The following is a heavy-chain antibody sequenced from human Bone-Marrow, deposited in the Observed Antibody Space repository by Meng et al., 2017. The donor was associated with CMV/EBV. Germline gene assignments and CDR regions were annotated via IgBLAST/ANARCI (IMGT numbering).Heavy chain of an antibody. CDR3: AGSITIFGMASWFDP. D-gene: IGHD3-3*01. V-gene: IGHV4-34*01. CDR2: INHSGST. Sequence: GPLRLSCAVYGGSFSGYYWSWIRQPPGKGLEWIGEINHSGSTNYNPSLKSRVTISVDTSKNQFSLKLSSVTAADTDVYYCAGSITIFGMASWFDPWGQGTLVTVSS. CDR1: GGSFSGYY. J-gene: IGHJ5*02.